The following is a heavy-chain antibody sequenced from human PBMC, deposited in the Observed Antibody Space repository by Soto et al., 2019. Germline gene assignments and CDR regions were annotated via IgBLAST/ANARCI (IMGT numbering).Heavy chain of an antibody. CDR3: AKGGHIVVVPAAEYFDY. CDR2: ISGSGGST. D-gene: IGHD2-2*01. CDR1: GFTFSSYA. V-gene: IGHV3-23*01. J-gene: IGHJ4*02. Sequence: EVQLLESGGGLVQPGGSLRLSCAASGFTFSSYAMSWVRQAPGKGLEWVSAISGSGGSTYYADSVKGRFTISRDNSKNTLYLQMNGLRAEDTAVYYCAKGGHIVVVPAAEYFDYWGQGTLVTVSS.